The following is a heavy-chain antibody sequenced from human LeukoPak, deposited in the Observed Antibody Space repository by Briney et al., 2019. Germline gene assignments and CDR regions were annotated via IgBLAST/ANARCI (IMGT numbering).Heavy chain of an antibody. Sequence: SETLSLTCTVSGVSISSFYWTWLRQPPGKGLEWSGCLYYGGSTNYNPSLKSRVAMSVDTSKNQFSLKLSSVTAADTAVYFCARDSGLRRIDYWGQGTLVTVSS. J-gene: IGHJ4*02. V-gene: IGHV4-59*01. CDR3: ARDSGLRRIDY. CDR1: GVSISSFY. CDR2: LYYGGST. D-gene: IGHD4-17*01.